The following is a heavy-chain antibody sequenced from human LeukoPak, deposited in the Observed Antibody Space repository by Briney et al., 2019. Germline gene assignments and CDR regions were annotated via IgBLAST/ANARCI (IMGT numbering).Heavy chain of an antibody. D-gene: IGHD2/OR15-2a*01. CDR3: AKDRDGGSTTTAKGLDY. V-gene: IGHV3-23*01. CDR1: GFTFSNYG. Sequence: GGSLRLSCAASGFTFSNYGMSWVRHAPGKGPEWVSGISTSGGRTYYADSVKGRFTISRDNSKDTLYLQMNSLRAEDTAIYYCAKDRDGGSTTTAKGLDYWAQGTLVTVSS. J-gene: IGHJ4*02. CDR2: ISTSGGRT.